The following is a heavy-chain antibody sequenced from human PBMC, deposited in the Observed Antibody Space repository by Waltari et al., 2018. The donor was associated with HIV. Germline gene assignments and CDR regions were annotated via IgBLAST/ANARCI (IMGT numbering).Heavy chain of an antibody. CDR2: IYPSGST. Sequence: QVQLQESGPGLVKPSETLSLTCSVSGGSISSYSWSWIRQPAGKGPERIGRIYPSGSTNYSPSLKGRVTLSVDTSKNQFSLKLMSVIAADTAMYYCARGAGELQGRAFDYWGQGTLVTVSS. CDR3: ARGAGELQGRAFDY. CDR1: GGSISSYS. D-gene: IGHD1-7*01. J-gene: IGHJ4*02. V-gene: IGHV4-4*07.